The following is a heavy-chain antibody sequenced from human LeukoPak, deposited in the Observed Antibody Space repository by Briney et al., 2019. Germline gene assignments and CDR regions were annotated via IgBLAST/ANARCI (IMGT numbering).Heavy chain of an antibody. V-gene: IGHV3-64D*06. J-gene: IGHJ4*02. CDR3: VKRSSSGYHYDY. Sequence: PGGSLRLSCSASRFSFSTYAMHWVRQAPGKGLEYDSAVTSSGGSTYYADSVKGRFTISRDNSKNTLYLQMSSLRAEDTAVYYCVKRSSSGYHYDYWGQGTLVTVSS. D-gene: IGHD3-22*01. CDR1: RFSFSTYA. CDR2: VTSSGGST.